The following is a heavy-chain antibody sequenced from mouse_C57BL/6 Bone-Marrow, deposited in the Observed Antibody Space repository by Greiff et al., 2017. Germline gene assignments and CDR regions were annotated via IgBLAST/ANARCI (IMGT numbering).Heavy chain of an antibody. CDR3: ATITTVVAPYWYFDV. CDR2: IYPGDGDT. D-gene: IGHD1-1*01. V-gene: IGHV1-82*01. J-gene: IGHJ1*03. CDR1: GYAFSSSW. Sequence: VMLVESGPELVKPGASVKISCKASGYAFSSSWMNWVKQRPGKGLEWIGRIYPGDGDTNYNGKFKGKATLTADKSSSTAYMQLSSLTSEDSAVYFCATITTVVAPYWYFDVWGTGTTVTVSS.